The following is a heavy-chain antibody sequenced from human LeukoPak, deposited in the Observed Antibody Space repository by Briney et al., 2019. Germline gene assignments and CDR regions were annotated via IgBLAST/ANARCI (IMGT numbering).Heavy chain of an antibody. CDR3: ARWDYYDAPTDY. V-gene: IGHV4-59*12. CDR2: IYYSGST. CDR1: GGSISSYY. Sequence: SETLSLTCTVSGGSISSYYWSWIRQPPGKGLEWIGYIYYSGSTNYNPSLKSRVTISVDTSKNQFSLKLSSVTAADTAVYYCARWDYYDAPTDYWGQGTLVTVSS. D-gene: IGHD3-22*01. J-gene: IGHJ4*02.